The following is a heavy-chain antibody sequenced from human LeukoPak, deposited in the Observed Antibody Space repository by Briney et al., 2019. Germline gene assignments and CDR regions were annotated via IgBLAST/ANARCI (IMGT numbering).Heavy chain of an antibody. CDR3: AKEAGDFDWLLGFAAFDI. D-gene: IGHD3-9*01. V-gene: IGHV3-23*01. CDR1: GFTFSSYA. J-gene: IGHJ3*02. CDR2: ISGSGGST. Sequence: GGSLRLSCAASGFTFSSYAMSWVRQAPGKGLEWVSAISGSGGSTYYADSVKGRFTISRDNSKNTLYLQMNSLRAEDTAVYYCAKEAGDFDWLLGFAAFDIWGQGTMVTVSS.